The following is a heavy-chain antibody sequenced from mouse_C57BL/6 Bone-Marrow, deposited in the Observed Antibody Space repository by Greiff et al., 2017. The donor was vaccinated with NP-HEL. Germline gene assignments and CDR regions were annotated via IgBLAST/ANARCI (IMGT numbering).Heavy chain of an antibody. V-gene: IGHV1-66*01. D-gene: IGHD2-4*01. J-gene: IGHJ1*03. CDR1: GYSFTSYY. CDR2: IYPGSGNT. Sequence: QVQLKESGPELVKPGASVKISCKASGYSFTSYYIHWVKQRPGQGLEWIGWIYPGSGNTKYNEKFKGKATLTADTSSSTAYMQLSSLTSEDAAVYYCATYDYGGWYFDVWGTGTTVTVSS. CDR3: ATYDYGGWYFDV.